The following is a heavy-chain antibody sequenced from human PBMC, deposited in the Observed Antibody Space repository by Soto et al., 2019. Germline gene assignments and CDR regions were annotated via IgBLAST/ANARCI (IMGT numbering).Heavy chain of an antibody. CDR3: ARVTVTFSFFDY. J-gene: IGHJ4*02. CDR1: GGTFSSYA. V-gene: IGHV1-69*13. D-gene: IGHD4-17*01. CDR2: IIPIFGTA. Sequence: SVKVSCKASGGTFSSYAISWVRQAPGQGLEWMGGIIPIFGTANYAQKFQGRVTITADESTSTAYMELNSLRSEDTAVYYCARVTVTFSFFDYWGQGTLVTVSS.